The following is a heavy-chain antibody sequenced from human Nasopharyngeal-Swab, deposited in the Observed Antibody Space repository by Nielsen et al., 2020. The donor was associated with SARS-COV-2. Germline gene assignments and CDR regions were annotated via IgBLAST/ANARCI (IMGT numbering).Heavy chain of an antibody. D-gene: IGHD2-2*01. Sequence: WVRQAPGQGLEWMGWINTNTGNPTYAQGFTGRFVFSLDTSVSTAYLRISSLKAEDTAVYYCARDRESLNIVVVPAARTYYFDYWGQGTLVTVSS. CDR3: ARDRESLNIVVVPAARTYYFDY. J-gene: IGHJ4*02. V-gene: IGHV7-4-1*02. CDR2: INTNTGNP.